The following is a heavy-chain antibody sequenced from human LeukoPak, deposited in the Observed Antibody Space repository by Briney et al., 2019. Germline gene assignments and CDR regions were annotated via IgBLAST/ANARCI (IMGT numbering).Heavy chain of an antibody. V-gene: IGHV3-33*01. CDR1: GFTFSSYG. D-gene: IGHD6-13*01. Sequence: PGGSLRLSCAASGFTFSSYGMHWVRQAPGKGLEWVAVIWYDGSNKYYADSVKGRFTISRDNSKNTLYLQMNSLRAEDTAVYYCARVMKIAAAGFHWYFDLWGRGTLVTVSS. CDR3: ARVMKIAAAGFHWYFDL. CDR2: IWYDGSNK. J-gene: IGHJ2*01.